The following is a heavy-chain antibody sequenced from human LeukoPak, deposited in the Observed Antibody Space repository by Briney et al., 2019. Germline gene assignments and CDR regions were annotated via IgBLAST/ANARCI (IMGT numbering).Heavy chain of an antibody. V-gene: IGHV4-30-4*01. CDR3: ARVSDIAAAGFGWFDP. J-gene: IGHJ5*02. CDR1: GGSISSGDYY. CDR2: IYYSGST. D-gene: IGHD6-13*01. Sequence: SQTLSPTCTVSGGSISSGDYYWSWIRQPPGKGLEWIGYIYYSGSTYYNPSLKSRVTISVDTSKNQFSLKLSSVTAADTAVYYCARVSDIAAAGFGWFDPWGQGTLVTVSS.